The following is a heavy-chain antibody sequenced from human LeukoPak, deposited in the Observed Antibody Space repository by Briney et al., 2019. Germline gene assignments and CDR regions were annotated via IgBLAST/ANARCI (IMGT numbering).Heavy chain of an antibody. J-gene: IGHJ4*01. CDR2: VYSSGST. V-gene: IGHV4-4*07. CDR1: GDSISNFY. CDR3: ARAGSGSGWHYFDY. D-gene: IGHD6-19*01. Sequence: SETLSLTCTVSGDSISNFYWSWIRQPAEKGLEWIGRVYSSGSTNYNPSLKSQVSMSVDTSKNQYSLRLISVTAADTAVYYCARAGSGSGWHYFDYWGRGILVSVSS.